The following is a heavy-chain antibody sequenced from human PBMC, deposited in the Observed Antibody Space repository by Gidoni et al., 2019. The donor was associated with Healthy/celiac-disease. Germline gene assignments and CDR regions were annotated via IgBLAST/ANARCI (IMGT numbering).Heavy chain of an antibody. Sequence: QVQLVQSGAEVKKPGASVKVSCKASGYTFTSYYMHWVRQAPGQGLEWMGIINPSGGSTSYAQKFQGRVTMTRDTSTSTVYMELSSLRSEDTAVYYCARTPRTNYDFWSGYQPNWFDPWGQGTLVTVSS. CDR1: GYTFTSYY. V-gene: IGHV1-46*01. J-gene: IGHJ5*02. CDR2: INPSGGST. CDR3: ARTPRTNYDFWSGYQPNWFDP. D-gene: IGHD3-3*01.